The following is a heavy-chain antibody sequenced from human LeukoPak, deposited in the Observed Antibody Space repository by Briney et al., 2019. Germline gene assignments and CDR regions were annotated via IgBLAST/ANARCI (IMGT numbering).Heavy chain of an antibody. J-gene: IGHJ4*02. CDR2: IHNSGTT. CDR3: ARRYYYNLGSFPFDF. D-gene: IGHD3-10*01. CDR1: GGPFSGYF. V-gene: IGHV4-34*01. Sequence: SETLSLTCAVSGGPFSGYFWSWIRQSPGKGLEWIGEIHNSGTTNYNPSLNNRVTISEDTSKNQFYLNLSSVTAADTAVYYCARRYYYNLGSFPFDFWGQGTLVTVSS.